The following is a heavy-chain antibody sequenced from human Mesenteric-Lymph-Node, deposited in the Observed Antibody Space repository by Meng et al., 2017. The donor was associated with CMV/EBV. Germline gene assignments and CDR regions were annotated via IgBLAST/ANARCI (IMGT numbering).Heavy chain of an antibody. J-gene: IGHJ4*02. D-gene: IGHD3/OR15-3a*01. CDR3: TRRWTGYYVY. V-gene: IGHV4-4*02. Sequence: LTCAVSGDSLSRSKLWSWVRQPPGEGLEWIGEIHHNGSTNYTPSLKSRVTMSLDKSRNHFSLKLNSVTAADTAVYYCTRRWTGYYVYWGQGTLVTVSS. CDR1: GDSLSRSKL. CDR2: IHHNGST.